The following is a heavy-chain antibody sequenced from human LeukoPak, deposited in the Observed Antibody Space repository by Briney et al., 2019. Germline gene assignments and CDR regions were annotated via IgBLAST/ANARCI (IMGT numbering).Heavy chain of an antibody. Sequence: GRSLRLSCAASGFIFDDYAMHWVRHAPGKGLEWVSGISWNSGSIGYADSVKGRFTISRDNAKNSLYLQMNSLRAEDTALYYCAKDRDYSSSGASVDYWGQGTLVTVSS. CDR3: AKDRDYSSSGASVDY. D-gene: IGHD6-6*01. CDR1: GFIFDDYA. CDR2: ISWNSGSI. V-gene: IGHV3-9*01. J-gene: IGHJ4*02.